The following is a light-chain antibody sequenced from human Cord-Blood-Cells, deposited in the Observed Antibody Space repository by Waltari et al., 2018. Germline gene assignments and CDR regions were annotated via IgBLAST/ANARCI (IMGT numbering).Light chain of an antibody. CDR3: QQYDNLPLT. CDR2: DAS. Sequence: DIQMTQSPSSLSASVGDRVTITFQASQDISNYLIWYQQKPGKAPKIMIYDASNFETGVPSRFSGSGSGTDFTFTISSLQPEDIATYYCQQYDNLPLTFGGGTKVEIK. V-gene: IGKV1-33*01. J-gene: IGKJ4*01. CDR1: QDISNY.